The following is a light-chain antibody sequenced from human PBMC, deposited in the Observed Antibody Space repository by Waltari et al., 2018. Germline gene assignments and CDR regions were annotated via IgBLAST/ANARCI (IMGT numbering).Light chain of an antibody. CDR3: SSYTSSSTFVI. V-gene: IGLV2-14*03. J-gene: IGLJ2*01. CDR2: GVS. Sequence: QSALTQPASVSGSPGQSITISCTGTSSDIGDYNYVSWYQHHPGRAPNVVIYGVSNRPSGVSNRFSGSKSGNTASLTISGLQPEDEADYYCSSYTSSSTFVIFGGGTKLTVL. CDR1: SSDIGDYNY.